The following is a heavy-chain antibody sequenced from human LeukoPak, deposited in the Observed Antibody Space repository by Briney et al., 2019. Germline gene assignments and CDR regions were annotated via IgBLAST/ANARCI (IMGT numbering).Heavy chain of an antibody. CDR1: GGSINSANYY. J-gene: IGHJ4*02. Sequence: PSETLSLTCTVSGGSINSANYYWSWIRQPAGKGLEWIGRIYTTGSTNYNPSLKSRVTISVDTSKNQFSLKLTSVTAADTAVYYCARGGIAAAEHFDYWGQGTLVTVSS. CDR3: ARGGIAAAEHFDY. CDR2: IYTTGST. V-gene: IGHV4-61*02. D-gene: IGHD6-13*01.